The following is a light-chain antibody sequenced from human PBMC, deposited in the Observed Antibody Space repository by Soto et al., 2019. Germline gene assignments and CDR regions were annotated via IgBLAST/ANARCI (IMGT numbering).Light chain of an antibody. J-gene: IGLJ3*02. CDR2: DVS. V-gene: IGLV2-14*01. CDR1: SSDVGGYNY. Sequence: QSALTQPASVSGSPGQSITISCTGTSSDVGGYNYVSWYQQYPGKAPKLMIYDVSNRPSGVSNRFSGSKSGNTASLTISGLQAEDEDDYYCSSYTTSSTGVFGGGTKLTVL. CDR3: SSYTTSSTGV.